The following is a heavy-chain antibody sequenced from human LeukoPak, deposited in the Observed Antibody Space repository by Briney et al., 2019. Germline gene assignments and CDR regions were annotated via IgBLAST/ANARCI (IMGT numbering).Heavy chain of an antibody. CDR3: AGYYQH. CDR1: GFTFSTYS. CDR2: ISSSSSTI. J-gene: IGHJ1*01. V-gene: IGHV3-48*02. Sequence: GSLRLSCAASGFTFSTYSMNWVRQPPGKGLEWGLYISSSSSTIYYADSVRGRFTISRDNAKNSLYLQMNSLRDEDTAVYYCAGYYQHWGQGTLVTVSS.